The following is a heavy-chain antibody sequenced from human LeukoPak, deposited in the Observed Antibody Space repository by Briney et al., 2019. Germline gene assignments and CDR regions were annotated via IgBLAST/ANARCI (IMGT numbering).Heavy chain of an antibody. CDR2: INIDGSTS. Sequence: GGCLRLSCAASGFTFIIYWMHWVRQAPGKGVVWVSRINIDGSTSNYADSVKGRFTISRDNAKNAVYLQMSSLRVEDTAVYYCARASALATPPFAYWGQGTLVTVSS. D-gene: IGHD5-12*01. V-gene: IGHV3-74*01. J-gene: IGHJ4*02. CDR3: ARASALATPPFAY. CDR1: GFTFIIYW.